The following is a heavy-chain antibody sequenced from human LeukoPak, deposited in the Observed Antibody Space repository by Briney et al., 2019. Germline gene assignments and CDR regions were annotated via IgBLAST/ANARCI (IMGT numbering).Heavy chain of an antibody. V-gene: IGHV3-48*01. Sequence: GGSLRLSCAASGFTFSSYSMKCVRQAPGKGLEWVSYISNGSSTIYYADSVKGRFTISRDNAKNSLYLQRTSLRAEDTAVYYCARFLEWLLLDYWGPGTLVTVSS. CDR3: ARFLEWLLLDY. CDR1: GFTFSSYS. J-gene: IGHJ4*02. CDR2: ISNGSSTI. D-gene: IGHD3-3*01.